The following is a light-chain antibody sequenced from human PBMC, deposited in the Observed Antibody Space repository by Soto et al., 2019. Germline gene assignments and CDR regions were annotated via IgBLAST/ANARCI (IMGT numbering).Light chain of an antibody. CDR3: QQYNSYWT. Sequence: DIQMTQSPSTLSASVGDRVTITCRASRSISSWLAWYQQKPGEAPKLLIYKASSLESGVPSRFSGSGSGTEFTLTISSLQPDDFATYYCQQYNSYWTFGQGTKVEIK. CDR1: RSISSW. CDR2: KAS. V-gene: IGKV1-5*03. J-gene: IGKJ1*01.